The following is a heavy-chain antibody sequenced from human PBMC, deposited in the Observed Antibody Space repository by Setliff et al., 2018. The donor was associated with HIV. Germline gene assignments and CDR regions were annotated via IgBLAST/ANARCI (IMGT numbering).Heavy chain of an antibody. CDR1: GYTFTNYY. CDR2: FNPNNGGA. J-gene: IGHJ4*02. Sequence: GASVKVSCKTSGYTFTNYYVNWVRQAPGQGLEWMGWFNPNNGGANYARKFQGRVTMTRDTSISTAYMELSRLKSDDTAVYYCARGSPAYCTRIICRQPLGYWGQGTLVTVSS. D-gene: IGHD2-8*01. V-gene: IGHV1-2*02. CDR3: ARGSPAYCTRIICRQPLGY.